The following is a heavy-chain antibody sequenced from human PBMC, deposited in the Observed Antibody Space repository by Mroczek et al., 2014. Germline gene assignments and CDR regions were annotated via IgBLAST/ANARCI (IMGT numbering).Heavy chain of an antibody. CDR1: GYTLTELS. CDR3: ATVGPGTSWVTAIRRSYWYFDL. D-gene: IGHD2-21*02. J-gene: IGHJ2*01. CDR2: FDPEDGET. V-gene: IGHV1-24*01. Sequence: GAEVKKPGASVKVSCKVSGYTLTELSMHWVRQAPGKGLEWMGGFDPEDGETIYAQKFQGRVTMTEDTSTDTAYMELSSLRSEDTAVYYCATVGPGTSWVTAIRRSYWYFDLWGRGTLVTVSS.